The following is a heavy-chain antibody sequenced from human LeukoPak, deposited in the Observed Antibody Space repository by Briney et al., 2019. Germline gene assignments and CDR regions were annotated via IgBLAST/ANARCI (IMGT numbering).Heavy chain of an antibody. V-gene: IGHV4-38-2*01. CDR3: ARNSSSWYFDY. Sequence: SETLSLTCAVSGYSIGSGYYWGWIRQPPGKGLEWIGSIYHSGSTHYNPSLKSRVTISVDTSKKQFSLKLSSVTAADTAVYYCARNSSSWYFDYWGQGTLVTVSS. CDR1: GYSIGSGYY. CDR2: IYHSGST. J-gene: IGHJ4*02. D-gene: IGHD6-13*01.